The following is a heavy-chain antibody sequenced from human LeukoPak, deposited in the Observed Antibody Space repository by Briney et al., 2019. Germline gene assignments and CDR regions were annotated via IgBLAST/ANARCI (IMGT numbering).Heavy chain of an antibody. D-gene: IGHD3-22*01. CDR1: GFTLSIYG. V-gene: IGHV3-30*02. J-gene: IGHJ4*02. CDR3: ARDRVLDYYDSSGYYPDY. CDR2: IRYDGTNK. Sequence: GGSLRLSCATSGFTLSIYGMHWVRQAPGKGLEWVAFIRYDGTNKCYADSVKGRFTISRDNSKNMVFLQMNSLRAEDTAVYYCARDRVLDYYDSSGYYPDYWGQGTLVTVSS.